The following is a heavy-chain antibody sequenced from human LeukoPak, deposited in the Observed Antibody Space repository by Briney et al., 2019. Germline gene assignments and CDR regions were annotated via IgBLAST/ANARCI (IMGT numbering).Heavy chain of an antibody. Sequence: GASVKVSCKASGGTFSSYAISWVRQAPGQGLEWRGRIIPIFGTANYAQKFQGRVTITADKSTSTAYMELSSLRSEDTAVYYCAREVTMIVVSKGAFDIWGQGTMVTVSS. CDR3: AREVTMIVVSKGAFDI. CDR1: GGTFSSYA. J-gene: IGHJ3*02. D-gene: IGHD3-22*01. CDR2: IIPIFGTA. V-gene: IGHV1-69*06.